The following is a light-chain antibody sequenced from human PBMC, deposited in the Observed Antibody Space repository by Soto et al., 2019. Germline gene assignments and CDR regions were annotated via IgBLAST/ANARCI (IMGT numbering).Light chain of an antibody. CDR2: STS. J-gene: IGLJ3*02. V-gene: IGLV7-43*01. Sequence: QTVVTQETSLTVSPGGTVTLTCASSTGAVTGGSYANWFQQKPGQPPRVLIYSTSNKHSWTPARFSGSLLGGKAALTLSGVQPEDEAEYYCLLFYGGSWVFGGGTKLTVL. CDR1: TGAVTGGSY. CDR3: LLFYGGSWV.